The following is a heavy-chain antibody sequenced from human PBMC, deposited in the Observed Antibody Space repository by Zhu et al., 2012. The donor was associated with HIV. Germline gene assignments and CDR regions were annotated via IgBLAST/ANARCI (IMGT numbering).Heavy chain of an antibody. CDR2: IYYSGST. CDR3: ARHRGAAAGFY. V-gene: IGHV4-39*01. CDR1: GGSISSSSCY. D-gene: IGHD6-13*01. J-gene: IGHJ4*02. Sequence: QVQLQESGPGLVKPSETLSLTCTVSGGSISSSSCYWGWIRQPPGKGLEWIGSIYYSGSTYYNPSLKSRVTISVDTSKNQFSLKLSSVTAADTAVYYCARHRGAAAGFYWGQGTLVTVSS.